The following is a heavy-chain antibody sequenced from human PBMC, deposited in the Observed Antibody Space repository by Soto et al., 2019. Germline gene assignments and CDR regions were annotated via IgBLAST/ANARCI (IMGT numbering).Heavy chain of an antibody. CDR2: SIPIFGTA. V-gene: IGHV1-69*13. CDR1: GGTFTNSP. Sequence: SVTSSCTASGGTFTNSPITLVRQAPEEGLEWMGGSIPIFGTANYAQKFQGRVTISVDESTSTAYMELSSLRSEDTAVYYCARGRGYSGDDHYYYFDMDVWGQGTTVTVSS. CDR3: ARGRGYSGDDHYYYFDMDV. D-gene: IGHD5-12*01. J-gene: IGHJ6*02.